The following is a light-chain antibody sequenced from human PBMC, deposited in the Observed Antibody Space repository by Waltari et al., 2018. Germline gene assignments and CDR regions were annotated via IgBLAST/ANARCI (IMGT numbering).Light chain of an antibody. J-gene: IGLJ3*02. CDR2: RTN. V-gene: IGLV8-61*01. Sequence: QTVVTQEPSFSVSPGGTVTLTCGLTSGSVSSGHYPGWYQQTPGQAPRTLIYRTNTRSSGVHDRFSGSIVGNKAALTITGAQADDESDYYCVMYVGSGIWVFGGGTKLTVL. CDR3: VMYVGSGIWV. CDR1: SGSVSSGHY.